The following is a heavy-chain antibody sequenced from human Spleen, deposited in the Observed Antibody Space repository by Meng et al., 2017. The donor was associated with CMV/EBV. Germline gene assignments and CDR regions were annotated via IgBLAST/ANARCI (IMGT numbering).Heavy chain of an antibody. CDR3: ARISGINYGMDV. J-gene: IGHJ6*02. D-gene: IGHD1-26*01. Sequence: SGPTLVKPTQTLTLTCTFSGFSLSTGGMSVSWVRQPPGKALEWLAVIDWDDDTYYSTSQKTRLTISKDTSKNQVVLTMTKMDPGDTGTYYCARISGINYGMDVWGQGTTVTVSS. CDR2: IDWDDDT. V-gene: IGHV2-70*18. CDR1: GFSLSTGGMS.